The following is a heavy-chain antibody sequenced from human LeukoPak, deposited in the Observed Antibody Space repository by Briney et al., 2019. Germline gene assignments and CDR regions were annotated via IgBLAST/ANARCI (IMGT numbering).Heavy chain of an antibody. V-gene: IGHV3-48*01. CDR3: VRDQQWESPHYFDY. D-gene: IGHD1-26*01. CDR2: FSSRKNIV. J-gene: IGHJ4*02. CDR1: GFSFDNYG. Sequence: PGGSLRLSCVTSGFSFDNYGMSWVRQAPGKGLEWISYFSSRKNIVNYADSVKGRFTISRDKAKTSLYLQMNSLRAEDTAVYYCVRDQQWESPHYFDYWGQGTPVTVS.